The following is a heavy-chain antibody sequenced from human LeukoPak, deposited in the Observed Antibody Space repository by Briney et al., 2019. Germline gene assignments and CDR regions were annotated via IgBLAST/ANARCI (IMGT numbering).Heavy chain of an antibody. CDR1: GDSASSNSAA. CDR3: AGGYAFDV. Sequence: SQTLSLTCAISGDSASSNSAAWNWIRQSPSRGLEWLGRTYYRSKWYNDYAVSVKSRITINPDTSKNQFSLHLDSVTPDDTAVYYCAGGYAFDVWGQGTMVTVSS. V-gene: IGHV6-1*01. J-gene: IGHJ3*01. CDR2: TYYRSKWYN.